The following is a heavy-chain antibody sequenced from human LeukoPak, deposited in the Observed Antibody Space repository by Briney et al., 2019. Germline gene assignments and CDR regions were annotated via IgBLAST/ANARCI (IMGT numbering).Heavy chain of an antibody. CDR2: ISGSGGTT. CDR3: AKYSGNYLLPFDY. Sequence: PGGSLRLSCAASGFTFSSYAMSWVRQAPGKGLEWVSAISGSGGTTYYADSVNGRFTISRDNSKNTLYLQMNSLRAEDTAVYYCAKYSGNYLLPFDYWGQGTLVTVSS. J-gene: IGHJ4*02. D-gene: IGHD1-26*01. V-gene: IGHV3-23*01. CDR1: GFTFSSYA.